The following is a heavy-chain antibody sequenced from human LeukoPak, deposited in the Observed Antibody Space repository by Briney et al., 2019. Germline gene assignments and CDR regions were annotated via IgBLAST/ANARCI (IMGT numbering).Heavy chain of an antibody. D-gene: IGHD6-6*01. CDR3: AKTPRYIAARQSHFDY. V-gene: IGHV3-33*06. Sequence: GGSLRLSCAASGFTFSSYGIHWVRQAPGKGLEWVAVVWYDGKNKFYGDSVKGRFTISRDNSKNTVDLQMNSLRVEDTAVYYCAKTPRYIAARQSHFDYWGQGTLVTVSS. CDR2: VWYDGKNK. CDR1: GFTFSSYG. J-gene: IGHJ4*02.